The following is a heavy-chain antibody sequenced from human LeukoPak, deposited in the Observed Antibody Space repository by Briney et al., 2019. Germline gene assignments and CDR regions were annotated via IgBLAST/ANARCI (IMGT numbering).Heavy chain of an antibody. V-gene: IGHV3-23*01. CDR3: AMADIVATISQD. CDR2: ISGSGGST. J-gene: IGHJ4*02. Sequence: GGSLRLSCAASGFTVSSYAMSWVRQAPGKGLEWVSAISGSGGSTYYADSVKGRFTISRDNSKNTLYLQMNSLRAEDTAVYYCAMADIVATISQDWGQGTLVTVSS. CDR1: GFTVSSYA. D-gene: IGHD5-12*01.